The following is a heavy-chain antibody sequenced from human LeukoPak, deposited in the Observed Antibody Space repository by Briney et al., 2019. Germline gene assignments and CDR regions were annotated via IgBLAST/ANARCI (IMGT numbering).Heavy chain of an antibody. CDR2: IYYNGST. CDR3: AREKWELLPFFDY. CDR1: GGSISSYY. Sequence: SETLSLTCTVSGGSISSYYWSWIRQPPGKGLEWIGYIYYNGSTNYNPSLKSRVTILVDTSKNQFSLKLSSVTAADTAVYYCAREKWELLPFFDYWGQGTLVTVSS. V-gene: IGHV4-59*01. J-gene: IGHJ4*02. D-gene: IGHD1-26*01.